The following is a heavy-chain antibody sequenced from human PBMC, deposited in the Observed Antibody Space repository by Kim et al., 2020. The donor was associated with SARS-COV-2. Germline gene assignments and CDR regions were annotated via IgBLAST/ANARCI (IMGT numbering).Heavy chain of an antibody. Sequence: ASVKVSCKASGYTFTSYYMHWVRQAPGQGLEWMGIINPSGGSTSYAQKFQGRVTMTRDTSTSTVYMELSSLRSEDTAVYYCARREGCSGGSCYSWFDPWGPGTLVTVSS. J-gene: IGHJ5*02. V-gene: IGHV1-46*01. CDR1: GYTFTSYY. CDR2: INPSGGST. D-gene: IGHD2-15*01. CDR3: ARREGCSGGSCYSWFDP.